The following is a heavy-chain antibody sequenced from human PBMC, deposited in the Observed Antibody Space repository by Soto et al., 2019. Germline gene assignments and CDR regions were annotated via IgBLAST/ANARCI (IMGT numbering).Heavy chain of an antibody. V-gene: IGHV1-24*01. CDR2: FDPEDGET. CDR3: ATVSKDNWFDP. CDR1: GYTLTELS. J-gene: IGHJ5*02. Sequence: ASVQVSRKVSGYTLTELSMHWVRQAPGKGLEWMGGFDPEDGETIYAQKFQGRVTMTEDTSTDTAYMELSSLRSEDTAVYYCATVSKDNWFDPWGQGTLVTVSS. D-gene: IGHD4-4*01.